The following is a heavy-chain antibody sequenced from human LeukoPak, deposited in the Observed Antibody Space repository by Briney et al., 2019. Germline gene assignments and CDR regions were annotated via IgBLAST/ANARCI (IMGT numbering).Heavy chain of an antibody. V-gene: IGHV4-59*01. CDR1: GGSISSYY. D-gene: IGHD3-22*01. CDR3: ARDAPDCYDSSGYRIPFDY. Sequence: SETLSLTCTASGGSISSYYWSWIRQPPGKGLEWIGYIYYSGSTNYNPSLKSRVTISVDTSKNQFSLKLSSVTAADTAVYYCARDAPDCYDSSGYRIPFDYWGQGTLVTVSS. CDR2: IYYSGST. J-gene: IGHJ4*02.